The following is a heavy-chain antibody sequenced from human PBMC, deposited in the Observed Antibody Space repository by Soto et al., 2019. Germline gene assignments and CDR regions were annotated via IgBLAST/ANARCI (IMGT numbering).Heavy chain of an antibody. V-gene: IGHV1-69*02. CDR3: ARASIAVAGISRFDP. CDR2: IIPILGIA. J-gene: IGHJ5*02. D-gene: IGHD6-19*01. CDR1: GGTFSSHT. Sequence: SVKVSCKASGGTFSSHTISWVRQAPGQGLEWMGRIIPILGIANYAQKFQGRVTITADKSTSTAYMELSSLRSEDTAVYYCARASIAVAGISRFDPWGQGTLVTVSS.